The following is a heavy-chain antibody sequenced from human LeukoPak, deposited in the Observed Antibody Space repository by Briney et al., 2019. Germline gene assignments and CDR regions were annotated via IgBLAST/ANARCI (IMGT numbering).Heavy chain of an antibody. CDR1: GGTFSSYA. J-gene: IGHJ4*02. CDR3: ARVFGRQLPDN. CDR2: IIPIFGTA. V-gene: IGHV1-69*06. Sequence: ASVKVSCKASGGTFSSYAISWGRQAPGQGLEWMGGIIPIFGTANYAQKFQGRVTITAGKSTSTAYMELSSLRSEDTAVYYCARVFGRQLPDNWGQGTLVTVSS. D-gene: IGHD1-26*01.